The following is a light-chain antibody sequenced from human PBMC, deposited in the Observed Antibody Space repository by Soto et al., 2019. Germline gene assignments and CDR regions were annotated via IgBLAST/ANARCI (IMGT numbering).Light chain of an antibody. CDR2: GSS. CDR3: QKYGRSKA. CDR1: QSVSSSY. J-gene: IGKJ2*01. Sequence: DIVLTQSPGTLSLSPGERATLSCRASQSVSSSYLAWYQQKLGQAPRLLIYGSSNRATGIPDRFSGSGSGTDFTLTISRLEPEDFAVYYCQKYGRSKAFGQGTKLEIK. V-gene: IGKV3-20*01.